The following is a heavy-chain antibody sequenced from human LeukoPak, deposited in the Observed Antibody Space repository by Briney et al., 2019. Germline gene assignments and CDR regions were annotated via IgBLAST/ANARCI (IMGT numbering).Heavy chain of an antibody. CDR3: AREGAIEDY. Sequence: SETLSLTCAVYGGSFSGYYLSWIRQPPGKGLEWIGEINDSGSTNHNPSLKSRVTISVDTSKNQFSLKLSDVTAADTAVYYCAREGAIEDYWGQGTVVTVSS. J-gene: IGHJ4*02. CDR2: INDSGST. CDR1: GGSFSGYY. V-gene: IGHV4-34*01.